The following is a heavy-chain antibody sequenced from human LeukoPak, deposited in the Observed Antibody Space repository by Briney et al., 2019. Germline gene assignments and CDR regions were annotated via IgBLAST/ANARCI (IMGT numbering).Heavy chain of an antibody. D-gene: IGHD3-10*01. V-gene: IGHV3-30*18. J-gene: IGHJ3*02. CDR3: AKGVTMVRESDAFDI. CDR1: GFTFSSYA. Sequence: GGSLRLSCAVSGFTFSSYAMNWVRQAPGKGLEWVAVISYDGSNKYYADSVKGRFTISRDNSKNTLYLQMNSLRAEDTAVYYCAKGVTMVRESDAFDIWGQGTMVTVSS. CDR2: ISYDGSNK.